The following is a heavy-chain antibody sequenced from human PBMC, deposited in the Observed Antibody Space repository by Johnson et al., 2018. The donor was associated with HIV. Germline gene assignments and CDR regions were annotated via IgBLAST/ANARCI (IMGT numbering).Heavy chain of an antibody. V-gene: IGHV3-33*01. CDR1: GFTFSSYG. D-gene: IGHD3-10*01. J-gene: IGHJ3*02. CDR3: ARDKGRGAFDI. Sequence: QVQLVESGGGVVQPGRSLRLSCTASGFTFSSYGLHWVRQAPGKGLEWVAVIWYDGSNKYYADSVKGRFTISRDNAKKSLYLQMNSLRAEDTAVYYCARDKGRGAFDIWGQGTMVTVSS. CDR2: IWYDGSNK.